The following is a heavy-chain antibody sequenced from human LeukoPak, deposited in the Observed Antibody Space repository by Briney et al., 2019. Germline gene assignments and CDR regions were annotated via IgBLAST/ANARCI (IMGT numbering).Heavy chain of an antibody. CDR2: IYYSGST. V-gene: IGHV4-59*12. CDR1: GVSISSYY. Sequence: KPSETLSLTCTVSGVSISSYYWSWIRQPPGKGLEWIGYIYYSGSTNYNPSLKSRVTISVDTSKNQFSLKLSSVTAADTAVYCCARGIRGLVVVVWDDAFDIWGQGTMVTVSS. J-gene: IGHJ3*02. D-gene: IGHD3-22*01. CDR3: ARGIRGLVVVVWDDAFDI.